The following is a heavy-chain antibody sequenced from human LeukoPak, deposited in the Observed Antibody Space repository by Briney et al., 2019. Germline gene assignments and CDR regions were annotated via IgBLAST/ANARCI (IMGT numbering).Heavy chain of an antibody. J-gene: IGHJ4*02. Sequence: GGSLRLSCAASGFTFDDYGMSWVRQAPGKGLEWVSGINWNGGSTGYADSVKGRFTISRDNAKNSLYLQMNSLRAEDTAVYYCAKDLGPVALNGGDYWGQGTLVTVSS. V-gene: IGHV3-20*04. D-gene: IGHD6-19*01. CDR2: INWNGGST. CDR3: AKDLGPVALNGGDY. CDR1: GFTFDDYG.